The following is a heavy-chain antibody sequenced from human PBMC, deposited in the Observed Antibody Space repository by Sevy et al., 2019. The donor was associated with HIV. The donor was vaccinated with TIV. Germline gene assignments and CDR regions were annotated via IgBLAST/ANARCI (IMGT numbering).Heavy chain of an antibody. D-gene: IGHD3-16*01. CDR1: GDSIISSHYS. J-gene: IGHJ5*02. Sequence: KQSQTLSLTCTVSGDSIISSHYSWGWIRQPPGKGLEWIGTFSYSGSAYYSPSLKSRVTISVDTSTNHFSLKLTSVTAADTSVYYCARLHPGEEAGGWFDPWGQGTLVTVSS. V-gene: IGHV4-39*02. CDR2: FSYSGSA. CDR3: ARLHPGEEAGGWFDP.